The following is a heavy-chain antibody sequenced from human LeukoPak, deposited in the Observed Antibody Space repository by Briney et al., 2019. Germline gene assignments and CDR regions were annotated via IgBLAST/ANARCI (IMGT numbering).Heavy chain of an antibody. CDR1: GFTFSTYS. CDR2: ISTSGTYT. CDR3: ARDRTTVLSDAFDI. Sequence: GGSLRLSCAASGFTFSTYSMNWVRQAPGKGLEWVSSISTSGTYTYYAGSVKGRFTVSRDNAKNSLYLQMNSLRAEDTAVYFCARDRTTVLSDAFDIWGQGTMVSVSS. V-gene: IGHV3-21*01. J-gene: IGHJ3*02. D-gene: IGHD4-17*01.